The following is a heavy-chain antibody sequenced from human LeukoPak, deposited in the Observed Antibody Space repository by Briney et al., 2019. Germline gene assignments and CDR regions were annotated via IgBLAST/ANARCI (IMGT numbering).Heavy chain of an antibody. J-gene: IGHJ4*02. CDR3: ARGIYYDSSCYYY. V-gene: IGHV3-21*01. Sequence: GGSLRLSCAASGFTFSSYSMNWVRQAPGKGLEWVSSISNSSSSYIYYADSVKGRFTICRDNAKNSLYLQQNSLRAEDTVVFFCARGIYYDSSCYYYWGQGTLVTVSS. CDR1: GFTFSSYS. CDR2: ISNSSSSYI. D-gene: IGHD3-22*01.